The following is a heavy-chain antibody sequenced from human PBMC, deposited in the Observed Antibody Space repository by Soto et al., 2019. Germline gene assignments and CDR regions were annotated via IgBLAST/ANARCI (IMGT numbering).Heavy chain of an antibody. J-gene: IGHJ6*02. CDR3: ARYCSGGSGYDGMDV. Sequence: QVQLQESGPGLVKPSETLSLTCTVSGGSISSYYWSWIRQPPGKGLEWIGYIYYSGSTNYNPSLKSRVTISVDTSKNLFSRKLSSVTAADTAVYYCARYCSGGSGYDGMDVWGQGTTVTVSS. V-gene: IGHV4-59*01. D-gene: IGHD2-15*01. CDR2: IYYSGST. CDR1: GGSISSYY.